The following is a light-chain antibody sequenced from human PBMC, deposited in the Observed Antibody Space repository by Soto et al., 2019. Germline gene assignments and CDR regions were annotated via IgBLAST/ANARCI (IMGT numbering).Light chain of an antibody. CDR1: SSDVGGYNY. CDR2: DIS. Sequence: QSALTQPASVSGSPGQSITISCTGTSSDVGGYNYVSWYQQHPGTAPKLMIYDISKRPSGVSNRFSGSKSGNTASLTISGLQAEDEADYYCSSYTSSSTSVVFGGGTKVTVL. CDR3: SSYTSSSTSVV. V-gene: IGLV2-14*01. J-gene: IGLJ2*01.